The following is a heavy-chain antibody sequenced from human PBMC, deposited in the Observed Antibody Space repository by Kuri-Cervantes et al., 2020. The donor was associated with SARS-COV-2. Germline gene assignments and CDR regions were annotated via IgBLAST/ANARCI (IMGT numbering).Heavy chain of an antibody. V-gene: IGHV4-34*01. CDR1: GGSISSYY. D-gene: IGHD4-17*01. CDR3: ASLPRPNMTTVTTPDY. CDR2: INHSGST. Sequence: SETLSLTCTVSGGSISSYYWSWIRQPPGKGLEWIGEINHSGSTNYNPSLKSRVTISVDTSKNQFSLKLSSVTAADTAVYYCASLPRPNMTTVTTPDYWGQGTLVTVSS. J-gene: IGHJ4*02.